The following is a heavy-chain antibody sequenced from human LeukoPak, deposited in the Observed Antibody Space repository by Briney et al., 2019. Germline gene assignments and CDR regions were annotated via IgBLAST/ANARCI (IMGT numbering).Heavy chain of an antibody. CDR1: GDSFSNYY. V-gene: IGHV4-59*01. Sequence: SETLSLTCTVSGDSFSNYYWTWLRQPPGKGLEWIGYIYYSGSTNYNPSLTSRVAISVDTSKNQFSLKLRSVTAADTAVYYCARMLWRQPYYFDYWGQGDLVTVSS. D-gene: IGHD2-2*01. CDR2: IYYSGST. J-gene: IGHJ4*02. CDR3: ARMLWRQPYYFDY.